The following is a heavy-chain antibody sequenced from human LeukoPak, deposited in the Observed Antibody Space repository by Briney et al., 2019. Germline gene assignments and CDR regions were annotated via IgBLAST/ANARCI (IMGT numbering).Heavy chain of an antibody. CDR3: ARQDPYYDILTGYFGDAFDI. V-gene: IGHV4-59*08. Sequence: KPSETLPLTCTVSGGSISSYYWSWIRQPPGKGLEWIGYIYYSGSTNYNPSLKSRVTISVDTSKNQFSLKLSSVTAADTAVYYCARQDPYYDILTGYFGDAFDIWGQGTMVTVSS. J-gene: IGHJ3*02. CDR2: IYYSGST. D-gene: IGHD3-9*01. CDR1: GGSISSYY.